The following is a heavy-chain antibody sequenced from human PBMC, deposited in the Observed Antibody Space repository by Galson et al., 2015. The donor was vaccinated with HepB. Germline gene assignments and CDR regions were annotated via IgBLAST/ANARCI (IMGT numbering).Heavy chain of an antibody. V-gene: IGHV5-10-1*01. CDR1: GYSFTSYW. Sequence: QSGAEVKKPGESLKISCKGSGYSFTSYWIGWVRQMPGKGLEWMGRIDPSDSYTNYSPSFQGHVTISADKSISTAYLQWSSLKASDTAMYYCARLNSSSWYRRTYYYYGMDVWGQGTTVTVSS. D-gene: IGHD6-13*01. CDR3: ARLNSSSWYRRTYYYYGMDV. CDR2: IDPSDSYT. J-gene: IGHJ6*02.